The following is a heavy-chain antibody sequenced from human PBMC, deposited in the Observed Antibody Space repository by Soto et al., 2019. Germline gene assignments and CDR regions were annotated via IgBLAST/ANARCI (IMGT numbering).Heavy chain of an antibody. CDR2: ISSSSTI. Sequence: GGSLRLSCAASGFTFSSYSMNWVRQAPGKGLEWVSYISSSSTIYYADSVKGRFTISRDNAKNSLYLQMNSLRAEDTAVYYCARVVEQQLASYYFDYWGQGTLVTVSS. V-gene: IGHV3-48*01. CDR3: ARVVEQQLASYYFDY. CDR1: GFTFSSYS. J-gene: IGHJ4*02. D-gene: IGHD6-13*01.